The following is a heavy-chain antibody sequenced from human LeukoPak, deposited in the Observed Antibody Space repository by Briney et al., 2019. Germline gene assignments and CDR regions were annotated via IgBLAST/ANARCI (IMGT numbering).Heavy chain of an antibody. J-gene: IGHJ4*02. CDR3: ARGSPLRGFDY. Sequence: ASVKVSCKASGYTFTSYGISWVRQAPGQGLEWMGWINPNSGGTNYAQKFQGRVTMTRDTSISTAYMELSRLRSDDTAVYYCARGSPLRGFDYWGQGTLVTVSS. V-gene: IGHV1-2*02. CDR2: INPNSGGT. D-gene: IGHD4-17*01. CDR1: GYTFTSYG.